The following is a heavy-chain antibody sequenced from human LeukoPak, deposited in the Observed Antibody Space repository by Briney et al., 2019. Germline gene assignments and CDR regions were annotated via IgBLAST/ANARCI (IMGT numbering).Heavy chain of an antibody. Sequence: ASVKVSCKASGYTFTSYDINWVRQATGQGLEWMGWMNPNSGNTGYAQKFQGRVTMTRNTSISTAYMELSSLRSEDTAVYYCARGAPQYSYGPLRYYGMDVWGQGTTVTVSS. J-gene: IGHJ6*02. V-gene: IGHV1-8*01. CDR2: MNPNSGNT. D-gene: IGHD5-18*01. CDR3: ARGAPQYSYGPLRYYGMDV. CDR1: GYTFTSYD.